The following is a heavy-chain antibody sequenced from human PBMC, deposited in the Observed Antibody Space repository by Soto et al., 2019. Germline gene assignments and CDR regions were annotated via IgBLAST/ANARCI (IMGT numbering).Heavy chain of an antibody. CDR1: GYSFTSYW. CDR3: ARQAGRGSSSWYYFDY. D-gene: IGHD6-13*01. J-gene: IGHJ4*02. CDR2: IYPGDSDT. V-gene: IGHV5-51*01. Sequence: GESLKISCKGSGYSFTSYWIGWVRQMPGKGLEWMGIIYPGDSDTRYSPSFQGQVTISADKSISTAYLKWSGLKASDTAMYYCARQAGRGSSSWYYFDYWGQGTLVTVSS.